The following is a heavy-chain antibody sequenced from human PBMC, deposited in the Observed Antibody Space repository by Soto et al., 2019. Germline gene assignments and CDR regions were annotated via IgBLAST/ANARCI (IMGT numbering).Heavy chain of an antibody. V-gene: IGHV1-3*01. CDR3: AREHRRIIPDYSDL. D-gene: IGHD5-12*01. CDR2: INAGNGYT. J-gene: IGHJ5*02. Sequence: HYVGQPRGQSCEWRGWINAGNGYTKYSQKFLDRITITRDTAATTAYMELVNLKSEDTAVYYCAREHRRIIPDYSDLWGQGTLVTVSS.